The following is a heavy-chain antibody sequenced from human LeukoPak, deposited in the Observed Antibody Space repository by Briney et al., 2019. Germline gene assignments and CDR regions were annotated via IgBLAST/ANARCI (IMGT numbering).Heavy chain of an antibody. Sequence: GGSLRLSCAASGFTFSSYWMSWVRQAPGKGLEWVANIKQDGSEKYYVDSVKGRFTISRDNAKNSLYLQMNSLRAEDTAVYYCARGPYSSSPGYPYYCYYMDVWGKGTTVTVSS. CDR1: GFTFSSYW. V-gene: IGHV3-7*01. D-gene: IGHD6-6*01. CDR2: IKQDGSEK. J-gene: IGHJ6*03. CDR3: ARGPYSSSPGYPYYCYYMDV.